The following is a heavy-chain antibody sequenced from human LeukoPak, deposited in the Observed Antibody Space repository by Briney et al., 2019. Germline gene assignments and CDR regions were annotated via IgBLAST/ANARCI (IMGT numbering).Heavy chain of an antibody. V-gene: IGHV1-69*05. CDR3: ARGRTIGY. Sequence: SVKVSCKASGGTFSSYAISWVRQAPRQGLEWMGGIIPIFGTANYAQKFQGRVTITTDESTSTAYMELRSLRSDDTAVYYCARGRTIGYWGQGTLVTVSS. CDR1: GGTFSSYA. CDR2: IIPIFGTA. J-gene: IGHJ4*02.